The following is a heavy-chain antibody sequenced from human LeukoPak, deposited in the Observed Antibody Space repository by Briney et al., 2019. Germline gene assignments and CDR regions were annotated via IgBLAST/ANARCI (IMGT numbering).Heavy chain of an antibody. D-gene: IGHD5-12*01. CDR1: GFTFSNYA. J-gene: IGHJ4*02. V-gene: IGHV3-23*01. CDR3: AKGAYDYIEIAYLDY. Sequence: GGSLRLSCAASGFTFSNYAMNWVRQAPGKGLEWVAVLIGSSGATDYADSVKGRFTISRDNSKNTLFLQMNSLRAEDTAIYYCAKGAYDYIEIAYLDYWGQGALVTVSS. CDR2: LIGSSGAT.